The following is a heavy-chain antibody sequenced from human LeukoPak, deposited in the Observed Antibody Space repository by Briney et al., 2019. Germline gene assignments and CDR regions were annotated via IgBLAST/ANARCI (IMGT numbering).Heavy chain of an antibody. V-gene: IGHV1-46*01. CDR3: ARRYNGSYGGLDY. CDR1: GYTFTSYY. Sequence: ASVKVSCKASGYTFTSYYMHWVRQAPGQGLEWMGIINPSGDSTNYAQKFQGRVTMTRDTSTSTVYMELSSLRSEDTAIYYCARRYNGSYGGLDYWGQGTLVTVSS. CDR2: INPSGDST. J-gene: IGHJ4*02. D-gene: IGHD1-26*01.